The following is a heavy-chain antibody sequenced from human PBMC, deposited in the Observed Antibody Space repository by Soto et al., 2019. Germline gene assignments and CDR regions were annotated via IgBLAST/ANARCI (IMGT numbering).Heavy chain of an antibody. D-gene: IGHD5-12*01. CDR2: ITSNGGTT. J-gene: IGHJ4*02. V-gene: IGHV3-23*01. CDR1: GFIFSSYA. Sequence: EVQLLESGGGLVQPGGSLRLSCAASGFIFSSYAMTWVRQAPGKGLEWVSAITSNGGTTYYTDSAKGRFTISRDNSKNTLYLQMNSLRAEDTAVYYCAKYHGWLHHSWGQGTLVTVSS. CDR3: AKYHGWLHHS.